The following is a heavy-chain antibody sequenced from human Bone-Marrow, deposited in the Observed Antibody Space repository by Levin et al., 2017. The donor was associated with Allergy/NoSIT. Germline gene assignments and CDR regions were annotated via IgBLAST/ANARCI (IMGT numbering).Heavy chain of an antibody. V-gene: IGHV4-4*02. Sequence: RSSETLSLTCDVSGASIISSRWWSWVRQTPGKGLEWIGEFHHSGTINYNPSLKSRVTISIDKSKNQFSLKLTSMNAADTAVYHCVGNGWYSLDFWGQGLLVTVSS. CDR2: FHHSGTI. D-gene: IGHD6-19*01. CDR1: GASIISSRW. CDR3: VGNGWYSLDF. J-gene: IGHJ4*02.